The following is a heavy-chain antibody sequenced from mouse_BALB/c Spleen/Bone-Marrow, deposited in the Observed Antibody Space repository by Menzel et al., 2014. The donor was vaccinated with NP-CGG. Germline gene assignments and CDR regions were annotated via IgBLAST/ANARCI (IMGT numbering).Heavy chain of an antibody. CDR1: GYSITSDYD. CDR2: ISYSDST. J-gene: IGHJ2*01. CDR3: TRGGVDFDY. V-gene: IGHV3-2*02. D-gene: IGHD1-1*01. Sequence: EVQLQESGLGLVKPSQSLSLTCTVTGYSITSDYDWNWIRQFPGNKLEWMGYISYSDSTSYNPSLKSRISITRDTSKNQFFLHLNSVTTEDTATYYCTRGGVDFDYWGQGTTLTVSS.